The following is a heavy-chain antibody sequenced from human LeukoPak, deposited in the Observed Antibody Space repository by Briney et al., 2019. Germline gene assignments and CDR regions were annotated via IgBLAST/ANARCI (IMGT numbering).Heavy chain of an antibody. D-gene: IGHD6-19*01. CDR3: AKTGYGSGWLPPDY. V-gene: IGHV3-33*06. CDR2: IWYDGSNK. CDR1: GFTFSSYG. J-gene: IGHJ4*02. Sequence: PGGSLRLSCAASGFTFSSYGMHWVRQAPGKGLEWVAVIWYDGSNKYYADSVKGRFTISRDNSKNTLYLQMNSLRAEDTAVYYCAKTGYGSGWLPPDYWGQGTLVTVSS.